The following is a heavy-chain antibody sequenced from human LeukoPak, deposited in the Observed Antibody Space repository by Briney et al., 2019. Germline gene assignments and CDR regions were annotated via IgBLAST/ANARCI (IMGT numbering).Heavy chain of an antibody. CDR3: ARKSYDSSGYARDYFDY. J-gene: IGHJ4*02. D-gene: IGHD3-22*01. V-gene: IGHV3-30*01. Sequence: GRCLRLSCAASGFTFSSHAMHWVRQAPGKGLEWVAVISYDGSNKYYADSVKGRFTISRDNSKNTLYLQMNSLRAEDTAVYYCARKSYDSSGYARDYFDYWGQGTLVTVSS. CDR2: ISYDGSNK. CDR1: GFTFSSHA.